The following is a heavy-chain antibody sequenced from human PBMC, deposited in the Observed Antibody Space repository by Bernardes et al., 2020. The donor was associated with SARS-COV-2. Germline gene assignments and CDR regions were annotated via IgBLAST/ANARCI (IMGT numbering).Heavy chain of an antibody. J-gene: IGHJ4*02. Sequence: SATLALTCTVSGGSIRSSYWSWIRQPAGPGLAWIGRIYTSGSTNYNPSLKSRVTMSVDTSKNQFSLKLSSVTAADTAVYYCAGQLWLRGYFDYWGQGTLVTGSS. CDR2: IYTSGST. CDR1: GGSIRSSY. D-gene: IGHD5-18*01. V-gene: IGHV4-4*07. CDR3: AGQLWLRGYFDY.